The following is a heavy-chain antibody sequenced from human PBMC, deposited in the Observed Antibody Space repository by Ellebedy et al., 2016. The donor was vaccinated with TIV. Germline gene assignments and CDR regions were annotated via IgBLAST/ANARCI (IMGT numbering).Heavy chain of an antibody. CDR2: IYYSGST. D-gene: IGHD6-13*01. J-gene: IGHJ4*02. CDR3: ARGVNAAADFDY. CDR1: GGSISSYY. Sequence: SETLSLXXTVSGGSISSYYWSWIRQPPGKRLEWIGYIYYSGSTNYSPSLKSRVTISVDTSKNQFSLKLSSVTAADTAVYYCARGVNAAADFDYWGQGTLVIVSS. V-gene: IGHV4-59*01.